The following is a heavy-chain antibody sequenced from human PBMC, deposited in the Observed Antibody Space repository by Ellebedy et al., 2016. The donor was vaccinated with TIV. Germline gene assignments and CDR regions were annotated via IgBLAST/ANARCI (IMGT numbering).Heavy chain of an antibody. J-gene: IGHJ4*02. CDR2: IKQDGSEK. V-gene: IGHV3-7*01. CDR1: GFTFSSFW. CDR3: TRGNDYYDSSGGY. Sequence: GESLKISXAASGFTFSSFWMSWVRQAPGKGLEWVANIKQDGSEKYYVDSVKGRFTISRDNTKNSVYLQMNSLRAEDTAVYYCTRGNDYYDSSGGYWGQGTLVTVSS. D-gene: IGHD3-22*01.